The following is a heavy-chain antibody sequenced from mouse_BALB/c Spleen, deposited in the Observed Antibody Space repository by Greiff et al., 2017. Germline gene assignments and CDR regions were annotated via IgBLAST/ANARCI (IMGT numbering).Heavy chain of an antibody. CDR2: ISSGGSYT. D-gene: IGHD1-1*01. Sequence: EVKVVESGGGLVKPGGSLKLSCAASGFTFSSYAMSWVRQSPEKRLEWVAEISSGGSYTYYPDTVTGRFTISRDNAKNTLYLEMSSLRSEDTAMYYCAREGFITTVVDWYFDVWGAGTTVTVSS. CDR3: AREGFITTVVDWYFDV. V-gene: IGHV5-9-4*01. CDR1: GFTFSSYA. J-gene: IGHJ1*01.